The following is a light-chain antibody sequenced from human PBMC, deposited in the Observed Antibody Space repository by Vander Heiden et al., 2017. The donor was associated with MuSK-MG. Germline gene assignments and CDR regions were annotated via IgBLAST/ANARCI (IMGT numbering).Light chain of an antibody. CDR2: DAS. V-gene: IGKV1-39*01. CDR1: QSVSSY. J-gene: IGKJ1*01. Sequence: IQITQSPSYLSASAGDRVTLSCRASQSVSSYLDWYQQKPGKAPRLLIYDASNMQSGVTSGISGSRGGAEVTITISSMQQEEVAADYYQQRYSNPGWTFGQGTKVEIK. CDR3: QQRYSNPGWT.